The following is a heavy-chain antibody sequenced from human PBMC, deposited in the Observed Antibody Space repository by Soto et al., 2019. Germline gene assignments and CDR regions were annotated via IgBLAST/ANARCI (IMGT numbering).Heavy chain of an antibody. CDR3: ATGQDFWSGSEACYYYGMDV. D-gene: IGHD3-3*01. J-gene: IGHJ6*02. V-gene: IGHV3-30*03. CDR1: GFTFSSYG. Sequence: GGSLRLSCAASGFTFSSYGMHWVRQAPGKGLEWVAVISYDGSNKYYADSVKGRFTISRDNSKNTLYLQMNSLRAEDTAVYYCATGQDFWSGSEACYYYGMDVWGQGTTVTVSS. CDR2: ISYDGSNK.